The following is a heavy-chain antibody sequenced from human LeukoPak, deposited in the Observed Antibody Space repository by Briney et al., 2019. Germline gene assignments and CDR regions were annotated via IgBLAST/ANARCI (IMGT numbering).Heavy chain of an antibody. D-gene: IGHD3-3*01. CDR2: INHSGST. J-gene: IGHJ3*02. CDR3: ARGKKPHYDFWSGSLGTLDI. CDR1: GGSFSGYY. Sequence: PSETLSLTCAVYGGSFSGYYWGWIRQPPGEGLEWIGEINHSGSTNYNPSLKSRVTISVDTSKNQFSLKLSSVTAADTAVYYCARGKKPHYDFWSGSLGTLDIWGQGTMVTVSS. V-gene: IGHV4-34*01.